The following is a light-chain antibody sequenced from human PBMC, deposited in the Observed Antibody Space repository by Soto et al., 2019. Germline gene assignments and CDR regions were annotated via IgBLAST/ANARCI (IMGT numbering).Light chain of an antibody. Sequence: LGSSPVVRCTRAVRGVQSVSINLSWYHEKPCQAPRLHVYGASTRATGVPARFSGSGSGTEFTLTISSLQPEDFAVYYCQQYNNSPWTFGQGTKV. CDR1: QSVSIN. V-gene: IGKV3-15*01. J-gene: IGKJ1*01. CDR2: GAS. CDR3: QQYNNSPWT.